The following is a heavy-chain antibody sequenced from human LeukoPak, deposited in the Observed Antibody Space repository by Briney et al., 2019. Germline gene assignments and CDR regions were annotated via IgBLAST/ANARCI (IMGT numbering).Heavy chain of an antibody. V-gene: IGHV3-11*06. Sequence: PGGSLRLSCAASGLTFSDSYMSWIRQTPGKGLEWLSYISSSSSDTNYADSVKGRFTISRDNAKNSLYLQMNSLRAEDTAVYCCARGSRTTELGDDYWGQGTLVTVSS. CDR1: GLTFSDSY. CDR2: ISSSSSDT. D-gene: IGHD1-1*01. J-gene: IGHJ4*02. CDR3: ARGSRTTELGDDY.